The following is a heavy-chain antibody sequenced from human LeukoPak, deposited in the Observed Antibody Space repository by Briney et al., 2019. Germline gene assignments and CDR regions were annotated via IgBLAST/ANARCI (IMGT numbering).Heavy chain of an antibody. D-gene: IGHD3-22*01. CDR3: ASGPVNRYSDSSGYDY. J-gene: IGHJ4*02. CDR1: GFTFSSYG. V-gene: IGHV3-33*01. CDR2: IWYDGSNK. Sequence: PGGSLRLSCAASGFTFSSYGMHWVRQAPGKGLEWVAVIWYDGSNKYYADSVKGRFTISRDNSKNTLYLQMNSLRAEDTAVYYCASGPVNRYSDSSGYDYWGQGTLVTVSS.